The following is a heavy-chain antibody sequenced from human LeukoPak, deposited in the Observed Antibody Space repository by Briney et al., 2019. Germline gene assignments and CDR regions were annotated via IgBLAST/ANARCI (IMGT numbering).Heavy chain of an antibody. CDR3: AKDGPFDI. CDR1: GGSISSGGYS. D-gene: IGHD3/OR15-3a*01. CDR2: IYYSGST. V-gene: IGHV4-30-4*07. J-gene: IGHJ3*02. Sequence: PSETLSLTCAVSGGSISSGGYSWSWIRQPPGKGLEWIGYIYYSGSTYYNPSLKSRVTISIDTSKNQFSLKVNSVTAADTAVYYCAKDGPFDIWGQGTMVAVSS.